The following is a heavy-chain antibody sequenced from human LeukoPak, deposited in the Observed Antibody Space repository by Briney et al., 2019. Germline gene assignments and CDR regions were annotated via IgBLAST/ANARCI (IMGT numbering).Heavy chain of an antibody. D-gene: IGHD3-10*01. CDR2: IWCDGSNK. V-gene: IGHV3-30*02. CDR1: GFTFSSYG. J-gene: IGHJ4*02. CDR3: TTSRRTYGSGSYYPSWY. Sequence: GGSLRLSCAASGFTFSSYGMHWVRQAPGKGLEWVAVIWCDGSNKYYADSVKGRFTISRDDSKNTLYLQMNSLKTEDTAVYYCTTSRRTYGSGSYYPSWYWGQGTLVTVSS.